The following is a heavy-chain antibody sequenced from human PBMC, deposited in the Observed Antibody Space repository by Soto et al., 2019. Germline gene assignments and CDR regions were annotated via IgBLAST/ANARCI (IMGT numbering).Heavy chain of an antibody. Sequence: QVQLVESGGGVVQPGRSLRLSCAASGFTFNNYGMHWVRQAPGKGLEWVAVISNDGSDKYYADSVKGRLTISRDNSKNTVYLQMNSLRADDTDVYYCAKDQGIAVSHEIDWGQGTMVTVSS. CDR2: ISNDGSDK. V-gene: IGHV3-30*18. J-gene: IGHJ3*01. CDR1: GFTFNNYG. CDR3: AKDQGIAVSHEID. D-gene: IGHD6-19*01.